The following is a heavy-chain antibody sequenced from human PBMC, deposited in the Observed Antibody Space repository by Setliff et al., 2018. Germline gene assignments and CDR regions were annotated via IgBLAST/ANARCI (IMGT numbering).Heavy chain of an antibody. CDR2: IGHTGSI. V-gene: IGHV4-38-2*02. CDR3: ARDLGHGGDSDY. CDR1: GYSISSGYI. J-gene: IGHJ4*02. Sequence: SATLSLPCTVSGYSISSGYIWGWIRQPPGKGLEWVGNIGHTGSINYNPSLKSRLTISRDTSKNQVSLKSNSVTATDTAVYYCARDLGHGGDSDYWGQGILVTVSS. D-gene: IGHD2-21*02.